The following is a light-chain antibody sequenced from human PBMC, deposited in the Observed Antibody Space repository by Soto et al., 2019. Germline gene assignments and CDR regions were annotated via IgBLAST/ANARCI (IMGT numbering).Light chain of an antibody. Sequence: EIVLTQSPATLSLSPGERATLSCRASQSISSYFAWYQQKPDQAPRLLIYDASNRATGIPARFSGSGSGTDFPLTISSLEPEDFAVYYCHQRSTWPFTFGPGTKVDIK. V-gene: IGKV3-11*01. CDR2: DAS. CDR3: HQRSTWPFT. CDR1: QSISSY. J-gene: IGKJ3*01.